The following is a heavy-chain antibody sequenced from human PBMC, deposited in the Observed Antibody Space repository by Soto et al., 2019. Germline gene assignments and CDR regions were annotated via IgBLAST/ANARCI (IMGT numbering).Heavy chain of an antibody. CDR3: ARGSSRRGYDLGVLAYYYGMDV. CDR1: GGTFSSYA. Sequence: QVQLVQSGAEVKKPGSSVKVSCKASGGTFSSYAISWVRQAPGQGLEWMGGIIPIFGTANYAQKFQGRVTITADESTSTAYMELSSLRSEDTAVYYCARGSSRRGYDLGVLAYYYGMDVWGQGTTVTVSS. J-gene: IGHJ6*02. D-gene: IGHD5-12*01. CDR2: IIPIFGTA. V-gene: IGHV1-69*01.